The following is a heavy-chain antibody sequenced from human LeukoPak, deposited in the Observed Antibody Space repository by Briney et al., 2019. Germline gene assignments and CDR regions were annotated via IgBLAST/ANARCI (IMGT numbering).Heavy chain of an antibody. CDR3: ATRAAAGTGFDP. Sequence: ASVRVSCKASGGTFSSYAISWVRQAPGQGLEWMGGIIPIFGTANYAQKFQGRVTITRDTSASTAYMELSSLRSEDTAVYYCATRAAAGTGFDPWGQGTLVTVSS. D-gene: IGHD6-13*01. CDR2: IIPIFGTA. V-gene: IGHV1-69*05. CDR1: GGTFSSYA. J-gene: IGHJ5*02.